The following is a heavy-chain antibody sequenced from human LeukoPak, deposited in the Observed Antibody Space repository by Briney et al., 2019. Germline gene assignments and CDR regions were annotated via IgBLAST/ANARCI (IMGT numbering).Heavy chain of an antibody. CDR1: GFTFSDYS. J-gene: IGHJ4*02. CDR3: ARETRRGTNFDY. V-gene: IGHV3-48*01. CDR2: ISSSSSTI. Sequence: GGSLRLSCAASGFTFSDYSMNWVRQAPGKGLDWVSFISSSSSTIYYADSVKGRFTISRDNAQNSVYLQMNSLRAEDTAVYYCARETRRGTNFDYWGQGTQVTVSS.